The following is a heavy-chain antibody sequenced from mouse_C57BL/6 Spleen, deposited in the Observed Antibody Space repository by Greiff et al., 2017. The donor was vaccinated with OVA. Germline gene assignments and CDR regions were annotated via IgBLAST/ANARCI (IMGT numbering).Heavy chain of an antibody. V-gene: IGHV5-16*01. CDR1: GFTFSDYY. Sequence: EVKLVESEGGLVQPGSSMKLSCTASGFTFSDYYMAWVRQVPEKGLEWVANINYDGSSTYYLDSLKSRFIISRDNAKNILYLQMSSLKSEDTATYYCARDGDPRYFDVWGTGTTVTVSS. D-gene: IGHD2-13*01. CDR2: INYDGSST. CDR3: ARDGDPRYFDV. J-gene: IGHJ1*03.